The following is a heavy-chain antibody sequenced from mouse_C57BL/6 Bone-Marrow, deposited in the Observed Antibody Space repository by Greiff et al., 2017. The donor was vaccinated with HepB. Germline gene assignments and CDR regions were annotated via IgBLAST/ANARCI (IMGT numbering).Heavy chain of an antibody. CDR2: IYPRSGNT. Sequence: QVQLQQSGAELARPGASVKLSCKASGYTFTSYGISWVKQRTGQGLEWIGEIYPRSGNTHYNEKFKGKATLTADKSSSTAYMELRSLTSEDSAVYFCARYHIYYYGSSSIDGAMDYWGQGTSVTVSS. V-gene: IGHV1-81*01. J-gene: IGHJ4*01. CDR3: ARYHIYYYGSSSIDGAMDY. D-gene: IGHD1-1*01. CDR1: GYTFTSYG.